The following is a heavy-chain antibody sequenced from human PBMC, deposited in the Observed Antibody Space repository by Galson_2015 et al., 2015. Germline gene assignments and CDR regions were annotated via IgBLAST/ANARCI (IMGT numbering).Heavy chain of an antibody. Sequence: SLRLSCAASGFTFSSYGMHWVRQAPGKGLEWVAGISYDGSNKYYADSVKGRFTISRDNSKNTLYLQMNSLRAEDTAVNYCAKDNYDIWMADGMDVWGQGTTVTVSS. CDR3: AKDNYDIWMADGMDV. J-gene: IGHJ6*02. CDR1: GFTFSSYG. D-gene: IGHD3-3*01. CDR2: ISYDGSNK. V-gene: IGHV3-30*18.